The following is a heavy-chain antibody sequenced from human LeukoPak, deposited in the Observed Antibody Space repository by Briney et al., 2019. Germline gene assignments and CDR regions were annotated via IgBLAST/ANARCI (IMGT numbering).Heavy chain of an antibody. CDR3: VTPLMKTSNY. D-gene: IGHD2-8*01. Sequence: PGGTLRLSCAASGSTFSKAWMSWVRQAPGKGLEWVGRIKSKIDGETTDYAAPVKGRFTISRDDSKNTLYLQMSSLNPEDTAVYYCVTPLMKTSNYWGQGTLVTVTS. J-gene: IGHJ4*02. V-gene: IGHV3-15*01. CDR1: GSTFSKAW. CDR2: IKSKIDGETT.